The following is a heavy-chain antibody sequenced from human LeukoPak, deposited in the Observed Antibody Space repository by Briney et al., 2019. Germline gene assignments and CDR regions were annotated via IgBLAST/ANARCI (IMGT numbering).Heavy chain of an antibody. Sequence: GGSLRLSCTASGFTFGDYAMTWVRQAPGKGLEWVGFIRSKVYGGTPEYAASVKGRFTISRDDSKGIAYLQMNSLKTEDTAVYYCTRDQTPYYWGQGTLATVSS. CDR1: GFTFGDYA. CDR2: IRSKVYGGTP. V-gene: IGHV3-49*04. CDR3: TRDQTPYY. J-gene: IGHJ4*02.